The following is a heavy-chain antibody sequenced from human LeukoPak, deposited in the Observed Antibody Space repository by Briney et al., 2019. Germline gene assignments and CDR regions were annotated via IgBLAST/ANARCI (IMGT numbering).Heavy chain of an antibody. Sequence: PSETLSLTCTVSGGSISSYYWIWIRQPPGKGLEWIGYIYYSGSTNYNHSLKTRLAISVDTYKNEFCLKLRSVTAADTAVYYCARGGIAPAIYYWGQGNPVTVSS. CDR3: ARGGIAPAIYY. V-gene: IGHV4-59*01. CDR2: IYYSGST. D-gene: IGHD6-13*01. J-gene: IGHJ4*02. CDR1: GGSISSYY.